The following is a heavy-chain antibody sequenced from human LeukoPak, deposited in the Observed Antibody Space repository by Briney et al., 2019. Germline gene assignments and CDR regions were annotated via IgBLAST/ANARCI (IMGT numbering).Heavy chain of an antibody. V-gene: IGHV3-30*02. CDR3: ARAYGVAVVPDAFDI. CDR2: IRFDGSNK. J-gene: IGHJ3*02. Sequence: GGSLRLSCAASGFTFRSYGMHWVRQAPGKGLEWVAFIRFDGSNKYYADSVKGRFTISRDNAKNSLYLQMNSLRAEDTAVYYCARAYGVAVVPDAFDIWGQGTMATVSS. CDR1: GFTFRSYG. D-gene: IGHD6-19*01.